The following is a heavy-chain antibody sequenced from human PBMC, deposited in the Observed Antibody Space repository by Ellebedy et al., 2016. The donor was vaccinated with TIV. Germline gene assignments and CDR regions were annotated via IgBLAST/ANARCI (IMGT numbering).Heavy chain of an antibody. J-gene: IGHJ3*02. D-gene: IGHD2-2*01. CDR3: ARGGSTGAFDI. CDR1: GFTASSNY. CDR2: IYSGGST. V-gene: IGHV3-53*01. Sequence: GESLKISXAASGFTASSNYMSWVRQAPGKGLEWVSVIYSGGSTYYADSVKGRFTISRDNSKNTLYLQMNSLRAEDTAVYYCARGGSTGAFDIWGQGTMVTVSS.